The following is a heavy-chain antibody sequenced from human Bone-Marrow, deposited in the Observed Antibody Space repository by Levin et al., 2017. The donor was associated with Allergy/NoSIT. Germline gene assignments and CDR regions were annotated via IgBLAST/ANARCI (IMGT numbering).Heavy chain of an antibody. J-gene: IGHJ5*02. CDR3: ARERDGYIQNWFDP. CDR2: IYYSGST. V-gene: IGHV4-59*01. CDR1: GGSISSYY. Sequence: SETLSLTCTVSGGSISSYYWSWIRQPPGKGLEWIGYIYYSGSTNYNPSLKSRVTISVDTSKNQFSLKLSSVTAADTAVYYCARERDGYIQNWFDPWGQGTLVTVSS. D-gene: IGHD5-24*01.